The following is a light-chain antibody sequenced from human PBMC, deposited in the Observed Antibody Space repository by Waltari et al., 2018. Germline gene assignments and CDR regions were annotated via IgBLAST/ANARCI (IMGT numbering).Light chain of an antibody. CDR3: SAYTYSSPFAWA. V-gene: IGLV2-14*03. J-gene: IGLJ3*02. Sequence: QSALTQPASVSGSPGQSITLSCTGTSSDIGSSYYLPWYQQHPGKAPKLIIFDVNKRPSGISDRFSGSKSGNTASLTISRLQTGDEADYFCSAYTYSSPFAWAFGGGTKVTVL. CDR2: DVN. CDR1: SSDIGSSYY.